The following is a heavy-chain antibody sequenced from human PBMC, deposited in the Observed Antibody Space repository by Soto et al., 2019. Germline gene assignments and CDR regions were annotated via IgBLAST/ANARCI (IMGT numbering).Heavy chain of an antibody. J-gene: IGHJ4*02. Sequence: EVQLLESGGGLVQPGGSLRLSCAASGFTFSNNAISWVRQAPGKGLEWVSAISGGGGSTYYAASVKGRFTISRDNSKNTLYLQMNSLRAEDSALYYCAKDRGYDYVWGSNYFDYWGQGTLVTVSS. CDR2: ISGGGGST. CDR1: GFTFSNNA. CDR3: AKDRGYDYVWGSNYFDY. D-gene: IGHD3-16*01. V-gene: IGHV3-23*01.